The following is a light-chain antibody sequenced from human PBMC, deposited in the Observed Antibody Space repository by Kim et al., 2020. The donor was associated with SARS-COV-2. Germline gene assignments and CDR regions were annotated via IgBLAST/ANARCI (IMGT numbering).Light chain of an antibody. CDR1: SSNLGGNV. Sequence: QSVLTQPPSASGTPGQTVTISCSGSSSNLGGNVVNWYQYVPGTTPKLLIFHNNERPSGVPERFSGSKSGTSASLTISGLQSEDETDYFCAAWDDSLNGVVFGGGTKVTVL. J-gene: IGLJ2*01. CDR2: HNN. CDR3: AAWDDSLNGVV. V-gene: IGLV1-44*01.